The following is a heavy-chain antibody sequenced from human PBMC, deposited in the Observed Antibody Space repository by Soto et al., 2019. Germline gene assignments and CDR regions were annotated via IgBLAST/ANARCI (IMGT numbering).Heavy chain of an antibody. CDR1: GYSSTSLD. CDR3: ARGVSAGVDY. J-gene: IGHJ4*02. V-gene: IGHV1-8*01. D-gene: IGHD1-26*01. Sequence: ASVKVSCKASGYSSTSLDINWVRQTAGQGLEWMGWMQPSTGRTGYAQKFQGRVTMTRDTSINTAHMELTTLTSDDTAFYYCARGVSAGVDYWGQGTLVTVSS. CDR2: MQPSTGRT.